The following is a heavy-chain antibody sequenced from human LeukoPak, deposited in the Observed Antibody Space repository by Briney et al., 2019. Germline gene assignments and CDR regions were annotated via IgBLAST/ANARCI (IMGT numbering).Heavy chain of an antibody. CDR3: AKDRSIAASNFDY. Sequence: GGSLRLSCAASGITVSNNYMSWVRQAPGKGLEWVSVIYSGGSTYYADSVSGRFTLSRDNSKNTLYLQLNSLSAEDTGVDYRAKDRSIAASNFDYSGHRTPVT. D-gene: IGHD6-6*01. J-gene: IGHJ4*01. CDR2: IYSGGST. CDR1: GITVSNNY. V-gene: IGHV3-53*01.